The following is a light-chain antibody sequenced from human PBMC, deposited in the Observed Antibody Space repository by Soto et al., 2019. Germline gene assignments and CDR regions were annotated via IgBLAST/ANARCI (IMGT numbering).Light chain of an antibody. CDR1: KSVGGD. J-gene: IGKJ1*01. CDR2: DAS. CDR3: QQRTNWPWT. V-gene: IGKV3-11*01. Sequence: DIVLTQSPATLSLTPGQGASLSCRASKSVGGDLVWYQQHPGQAPRLLIYDASNRATGIPPRFSGSGSGTDCTLTISSLEPEDFAVYYCQQRTNWPWTFGQGTKVEVK.